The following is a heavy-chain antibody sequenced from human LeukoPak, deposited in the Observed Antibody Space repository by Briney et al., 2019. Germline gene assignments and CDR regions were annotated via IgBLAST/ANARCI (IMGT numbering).Heavy chain of an antibody. CDR3: ARDPGSSPYYYYMDV. Sequence: PGGSLRLSCAASGFTFSSYWMSWVRQAPGKGLEWVANIKQDGSEKYYVDSVKGRFTISRDNAKNSLYLQMNSLRAEDTAVYYCARDPGSSPYYYYMDVWGKGTTVTV. CDR1: GFTFSSYW. J-gene: IGHJ6*03. CDR2: IKQDGSEK. D-gene: IGHD6-6*01. V-gene: IGHV3-7*01.